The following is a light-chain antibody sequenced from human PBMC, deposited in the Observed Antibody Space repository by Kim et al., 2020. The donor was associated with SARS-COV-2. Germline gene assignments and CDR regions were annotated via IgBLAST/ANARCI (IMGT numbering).Light chain of an antibody. CDR2: DVN. J-gene: IGLJ1*01. V-gene: IGLV2-14*03. CDR3: SSYTTSYTYV. Sequence: QSALTQPASVSGSPGQSITISCTGTSSDVGGFNHVSWYQQHPGRAPRLIIYDVNKRPSGVSNRFSGSKSDNTASLTISGIQAEDEADYFCSSYTTSYTYVFGTGTKVTVL. CDR1: SSDVGGFNH.